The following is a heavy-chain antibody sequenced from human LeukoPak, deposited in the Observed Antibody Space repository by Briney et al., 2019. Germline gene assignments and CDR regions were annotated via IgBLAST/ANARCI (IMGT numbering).Heavy chain of an antibody. CDR1: GFTFSSYA. CDR3: ASSGGDFLQDYYYGMDV. J-gene: IGHJ6*02. CDR2: ISSSSSTI. D-gene: IGHD3-10*01. Sequence: GGSLRLSCAASGFTFSSYAMSWVRQAPGKGLEWVSYISSSSSTIYYADSVKGRFTISRDNAKNSLYLQMNSLRAEDTAVYYCASSGGDFLQDYYYGMDVWGQGTTVTVS. V-gene: IGHV3-48*04.